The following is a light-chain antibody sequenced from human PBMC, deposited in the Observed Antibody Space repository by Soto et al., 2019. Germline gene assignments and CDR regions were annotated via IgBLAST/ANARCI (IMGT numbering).Light chain of an antibody. J-gene: IGKJ4*01. CDR2: AAS. V-gene: IGKV1-39*01. CDR1: QSISSY. Sequence: DIPMTQSPSSLSASVGDRVTITCRASQSISSYLYWYQQKPGKAPKLLIYAASSLQSGVPSRFSGSGSGTDFTLTISRLQPEDFATYYCQQSYSTPLTFGGGTKVEIK. CDR3: QQSYSTPLT.